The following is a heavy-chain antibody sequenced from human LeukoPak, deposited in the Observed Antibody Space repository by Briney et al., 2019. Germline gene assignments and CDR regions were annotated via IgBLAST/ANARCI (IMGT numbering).Heavy chain of an antibody. CDR2: IDYSGST. Sequence: SETLSLTCTVSGGSISTYYWSWIRQPPGKGLEWIGYIDYSGSTNYNPSLKSRVTISLDMSKNQFSLRLSSVTAADTAVYFCARDIALGSGKYYFDYWGQGTLVTVSS. J-gene: IGHJ4*02. V-gene: IGHV4-59*01. D-gene: IGHD3-10*01. CDR3: ARDIALGSGKYYFDY. CDR1: GGSISTYY.